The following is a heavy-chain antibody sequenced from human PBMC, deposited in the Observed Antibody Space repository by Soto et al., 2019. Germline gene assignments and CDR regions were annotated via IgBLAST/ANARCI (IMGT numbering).Heavy chain of an antibody. V-gene: IGHV3-23*01. CDR2: ISGSGGST. Sequence: EVQLLESGGGLVQPGGSLRLSCAASGFTFSSYAMSWVRQAPGKGLEWVSAISGSGGSTYYADSVKGRFTISRDNSKNTLYLQMNSLRAEDTAVYYCAKVKGYYSISWYYCEYWGQGSLVTVCS. CDR3: AKVKGYYSISWYYCEY. CDR1: GFTFSSYA. D-gene: IGHD6-13*01. J-gene: IGHJ4*02.